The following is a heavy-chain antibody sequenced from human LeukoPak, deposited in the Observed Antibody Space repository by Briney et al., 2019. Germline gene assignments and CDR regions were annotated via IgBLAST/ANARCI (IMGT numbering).Heavy chain of an antibody. CDR2: IKSKTDGGTT. CDR3: AKTPKDQGYYFEY. J-gene: IGHJ4*02. V-gene: IGHV3-15*01. Sequence: PGGSLRLSCAASGFTFNYYGLSWVRQAPGKGLEWVGRIKSKTDGGTTDYAAPVKGRFTISRDDSKNTLYLQMNSLRAEDTAVYYCAKTPKDQGYYFEYWGQGTLVTVSS. D-gene: IGHD2-15*01. CDR1: GFTFNYYG.